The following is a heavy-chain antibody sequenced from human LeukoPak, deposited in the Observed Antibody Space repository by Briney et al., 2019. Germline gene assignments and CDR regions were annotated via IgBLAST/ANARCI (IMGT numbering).Heavy chain of an antibody. CDR1: GFTFSSYA. V-gene: IGHV3-23*01. CDR3: AKEPVTRIAVAGYFDY. Sequence: PGGSLRLSCAASGFTFSSYAMSWVRQAPGKGLEWVSAISGSGGSTYYADSVKGRFTISRDNSKKTLYLRMNSLRAEDTAVYYRAKEPVTRIAVAGYFDYWGQGTLVTVSS. D-gene: IGHD6-19*01. CDR2: ISGSGGST. J-gene: IGHJ4*02.